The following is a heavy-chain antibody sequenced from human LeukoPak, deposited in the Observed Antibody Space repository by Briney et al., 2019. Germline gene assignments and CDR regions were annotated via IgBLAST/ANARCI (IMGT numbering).Heavy chain of an antibody. V-gene: IGHV3-9*01. CDR2: ISWNSGSI. D-gene: IGHD6-13*01. Sequence: TGGSLRLSCAASGFTFDDYAMHWVRQAPGKGLEWVSGISWNSGSIGYADSVKGRFTISRDNAKNSLYLQMNSLRAEDTALYYCAKDMVAAENNYYYGMDVWGQGTTVTDSS. J-gene: IGHJ6*02. CDR3: AKDMVAAENNYYYGMDV. CDR1: GFTFDDYA.